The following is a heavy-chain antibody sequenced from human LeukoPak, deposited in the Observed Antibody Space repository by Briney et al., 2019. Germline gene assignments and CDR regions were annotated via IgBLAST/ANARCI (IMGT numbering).Heavy chain of an antibody. CDR1: GFTFTNYD. D-gene: IGHD6-19*01. Sequence: GGSLRLSCAAYGFTFTNYDMTWVRQAPGKGLEWVSSISGSGTDTSYADSVRGPFTISRDNSKRTLYVQMVSLRAEGTAIYYCAGSSGWWAHDYWGQGTLVTVSS. CDR3: AGSSGWWAHDY. V-gene: IGHV3-23*01. J-gene: IGHJ4*02. CDR2: ISGSGTDT.